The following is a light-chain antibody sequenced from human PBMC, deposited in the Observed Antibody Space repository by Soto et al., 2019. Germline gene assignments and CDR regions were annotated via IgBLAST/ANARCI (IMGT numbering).Light chain of an antibody. CDR3: NSYTGSAYWV. Sequence: QSVLTQPASVSGSPGQSITISCTGTSSDVGYFNYVSWYQQHPGKAPKLLIFEVSNRPSGLSNRFSGSKSGNTASLTISGLQTEDEAHYYCNSYTGSAYWVFGGGTQLTVL. J-gene: IGLJ3*02. V-gene: IGLV2-14*01. CDR2: EVS. CDR1: SSDVGYFNY.